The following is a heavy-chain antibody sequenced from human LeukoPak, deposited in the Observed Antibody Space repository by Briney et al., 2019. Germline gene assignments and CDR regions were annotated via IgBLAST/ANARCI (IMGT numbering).Heavy chain of an antibody. CDR1: GYTFTCYY. D-gene: IGHD3-10*01. Sequence: ASVKVSCKASGYTFTCYYMHWVRQAPGQGLEWMGWINPNSGGTNYAQKFQGWVTMTRDTSISTAYMELSRLRSDDTAVYYCARMGRARPLYYYYGMDVWGQGTTVTVSS. J-gene: IGHJ6*02. CDR2: INPNSGGT. CDR3: ARMGRARPLYYYYGMDV. V-gene: IGHV1-2*04.